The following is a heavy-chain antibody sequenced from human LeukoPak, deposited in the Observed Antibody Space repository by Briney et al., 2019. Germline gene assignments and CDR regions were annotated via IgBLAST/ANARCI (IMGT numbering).Heavy chain of an antibody. CDR2: INHSGSS. D-gene: IGHD2-2*01. CDR1: GGSFRGYY. J-gene: IGHJ4*02. V-gene: IGHV4-34*01. Sequence: SETLSLTCAVYGGSFRGYYWSWIRQPPGKGLEWIGEINHSGSSNYNPSLKSRVTISVDTSKNQFSLKLSSVTAADTAVYYCARGALYCSSTSCYDLDCWGQGTLVTVSS. CDR3: ARGALYCSSTSCYDLDC.